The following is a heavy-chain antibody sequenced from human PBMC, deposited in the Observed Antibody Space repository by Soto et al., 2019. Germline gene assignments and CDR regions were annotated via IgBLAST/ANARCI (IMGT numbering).Heavy chain of an antibody. CDR2: INIGDGYT. V-gene: IGHV1-3*04. CDR1: GYTFTNYA. CDR3: ARDIEYSRSPVRPDY. D-gene: IGHD6-6*01. Sequence: ASVKVSCKASGYTFTNYALHWVRQAPGQRLEWMGWINIGDGYTKYAQHFQGRVTIIGDTSAGTAYMELGSLRSEDTAVYYCARDIEYSRSPVRPDYWGQGTLVTVSS. J-gene: IGHJ4*02.